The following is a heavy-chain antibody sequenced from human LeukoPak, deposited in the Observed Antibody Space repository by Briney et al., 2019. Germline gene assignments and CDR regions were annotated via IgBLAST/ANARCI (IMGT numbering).Heavy chain of an antibody. D-gene: IGHD1-26*01. J-gene: IGHJ4*02. CDR1: GYTFTGYY. CDR3: AVIVGATTYDY. CDR2: INPNSGGT. V-gene: IGHV1-2*06. Sequence: ASVKVSCKASGYTFTGYYTHWVRQAPGQGLEWMGRINPNSGGTNYAQKFQGRVTMTRDTSISTAYMELSRLRSDDTAVYYCAVIVGATTYDYWGQGTLVTVSS.